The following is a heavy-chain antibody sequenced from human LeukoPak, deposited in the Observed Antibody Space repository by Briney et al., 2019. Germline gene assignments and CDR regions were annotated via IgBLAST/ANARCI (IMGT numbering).Heavy chain of an antibody. CDR1: GFTFSSYA. D-gene: IGHD3-22*01. V-gene: IGHV3-23*01. J-gene: IGHJ4*02. CDR2: VSGGGGVT. CDR3: ARDRSSSGYYPFDY. Sequence: GGSLRLSCAASGFTFSSYAMNWVRQAPGKGLEWVSAVSGGGGVTYYADSVKGRFTISRDNAKNSLYLQMNSLRDEDTAVYYCARDRSSSGYYPFDYWGQGTLVTVSS.